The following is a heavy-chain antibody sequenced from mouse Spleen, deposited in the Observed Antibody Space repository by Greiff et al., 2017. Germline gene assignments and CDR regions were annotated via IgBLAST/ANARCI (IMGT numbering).Heavy chain of an antibody. Sequence: VQLKESGGGLVKPGGSLKLSCAASGFTFSDYGMHWVRQAPEKGLEWVAYISSGSSTIYYADTVKGRFTISRDNAKNTLFLQMTSLRSEDTAMYYCARDYGIAYWGQGTLVTVSA. CDR2: ISSGSSTI. D-gene: IGHD2-1*01. V-gene: IGHV5-17*01. CDR1: GFTFSDYG. J-gene: IGHJ3*01. CDR3: ARDYGIAY.